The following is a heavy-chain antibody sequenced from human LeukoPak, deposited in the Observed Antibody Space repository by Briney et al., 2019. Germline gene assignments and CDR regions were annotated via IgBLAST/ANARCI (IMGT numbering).Heavy chain of an antibody. J-gene: IGHJ6*03. CDR1: GGSISGSNYY. D-gene: IGHD4-17*01. CDR2: IYHSGST. V-gene: IGHV4-30-4*01. Sequence: PSETLSLTCTVSGGSISGSNYYWSWIRQPPGKGLEWIGYIYHSGSTYYNPSLNSRLAISVDTSKNQFSLKLTSVTVADTAVYYCASIAYGDFYYYYYMDVWGKGTTVTVSS. CDR3: ASIAYGDFYYYYYMDV.